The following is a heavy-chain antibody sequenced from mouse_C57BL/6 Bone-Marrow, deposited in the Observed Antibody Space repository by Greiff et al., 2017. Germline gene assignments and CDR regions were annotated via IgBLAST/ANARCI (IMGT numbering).Heavy chain of an antibody. CDR1: GFTFSSYG. CDR3: ASPLITTVVSFDY. Sequence: EVMLVESGGDLVKPGGSLKLSCAASGFTFSSYGMSWVRQTPDKRLEWVATISSGGSYTYYPDSVKGRFTISRDNAKNTLYLQMSSLKSEDTAMYYCASPLITTVVSFDYWGQGTTRTVSS. V-gene: IGHV5-6*01. D-gene: IGHD1-1*01. J-gene: IGHJ2*01. CDR2: ISSGGSYT.